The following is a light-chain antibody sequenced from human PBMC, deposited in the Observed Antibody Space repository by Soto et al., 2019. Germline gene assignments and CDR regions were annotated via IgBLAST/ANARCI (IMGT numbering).Light chain of an antibody. CDR1: SGHSNYA. V-gene: IGLV4-69*01. Sequence: QSVLTQSPSASASLGASVKLTCTLSSGHSNYAIAWHQQQLEKGPRYLMNLNSDGSHTKGDGIPDRFSGSSSGAERYLTISSLQSEDEADYYCQTWATGIRVFGGGTKLTVL. CDR3: QTWATGIRV. CDR2: LNSDGSH. J-gene: IGLJ3*02.